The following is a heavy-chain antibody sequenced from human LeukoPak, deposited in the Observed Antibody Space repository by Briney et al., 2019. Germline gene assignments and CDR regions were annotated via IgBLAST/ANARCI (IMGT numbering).Heavy chain of an antibody. J-gene: IGHJ5*02. V-gene: IGHV4-61*02. D-gene: IGHD3-22*01. CDR3: AGGRLGYYYYSSGYYYGFNWFDP. Sequence: PSETLSLTCTVSGGSISSGSYYWSCIRQPAGKGLEWIGRIYTRGSTNYNPSLKSRVTISVDTSKNQCYLKLSAVTAADTAVYYCAGGRLGYYYYSSGYYYGFNWFDPWGQGTLVSVSS. CDR1: GGSISSGSYY. CDR2: IYTRGST.